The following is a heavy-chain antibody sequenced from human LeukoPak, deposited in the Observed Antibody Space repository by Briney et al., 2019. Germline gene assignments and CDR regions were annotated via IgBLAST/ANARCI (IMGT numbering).Heavy chain of an antibody. J-gene: IGHJ4*02. D-gene: IGHD1-26*01. V-gene: IGHV3-48*01. CDR1: GFTFSSYI. CDR3: ARGVRGSYFGY. Sequence: GGSLRLSCAASGFTFSSYIMNWVRQAPGKGLEWVSYISSSSSTIYYADSVKGRFTISRDNAKNSLYLQMNSLRAEDTAVYYCARGVRGSYFGYWGQGTLVTVSS. CDR2: ISSSSSTI.